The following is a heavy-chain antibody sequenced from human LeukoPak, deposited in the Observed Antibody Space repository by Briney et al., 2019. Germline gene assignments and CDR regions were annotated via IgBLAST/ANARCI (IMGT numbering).Heavy chain of an antibody. CDR3: ARVPYYHDSSGYYYAYFDY. CDR1: GGSISTYY. D-gene: IGHD3-22*01. CDR2: IYYSGST. J-gene: IGHJ4*02. Sequence: SETLYLTCTVSGGSISTYYWNWIRQPPGKGLEWIGFIYYSGSTSYNPSLKSRVTISVDTSTNQFSLKLSSVTAADTAVYYCARVPYYHDSSGYYYAYFDYWGQGTLVTVSS. V-gene: IGHV4-59*01.